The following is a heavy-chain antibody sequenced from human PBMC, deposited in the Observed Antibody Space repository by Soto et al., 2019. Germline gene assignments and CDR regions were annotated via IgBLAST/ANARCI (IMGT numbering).Heavy chain of an antibody. CDR2: ISAYNGNT. Sequence: GVSVKVSCKASGYTFTSYGISWVRQAPGQGLEWMGWISAYNGNTNYAQKLQGRVTMTTDTSTRTAYMELRSLRSDDTAVYYCARVERMGQRSSIAARWGWFDPWGQGTLVTVSS. CDR1: GYTFTSYG. CDR3: ARVERMGQRSSIAARWGWFDP. J-gene: IGHJ5*02. D-gene: IGHD6-6*01. V-gene: IGHV1-18*01.